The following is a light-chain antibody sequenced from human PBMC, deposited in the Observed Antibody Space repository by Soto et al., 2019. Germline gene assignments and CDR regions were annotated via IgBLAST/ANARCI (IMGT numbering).Light chain of an antibody. CDR2: AAS. CDR1: QSVSSSH. V-gene: IGKV3-20*01. J-gene: IGKJ1*01. Sequence: EIVLTQSPGTLSLSPGERATLSCRASQSVSSSHLAWYQQKPGQAPRLLIYAASSRATGIPDRFSGSGSGTDFSLTISRLEPEDFAVYYCQQFGISPPKTFGQGTKVEI. CDR3: QQFGISPPKT.